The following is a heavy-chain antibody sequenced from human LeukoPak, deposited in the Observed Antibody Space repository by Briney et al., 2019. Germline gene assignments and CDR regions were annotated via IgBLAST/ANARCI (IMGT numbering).Heavy chain of an antibody. D-gene: IGHD3-3*01. V-gene: IGHV3-15*05. J-gene: IGHJ4*02. CDR2: IKSRADGGTT. Sequence: GGSLRLSCAASGFSVINAWMSWVRQAPGQGLEWVGRIKSRADGGTTGYAAPVEGRFSISRDDSENTLYLQMNSLQINDTALYYCLIFPGRWGQGTLVTVSS. CDR1: GFSVINAW. CDR3: LIFPGR.